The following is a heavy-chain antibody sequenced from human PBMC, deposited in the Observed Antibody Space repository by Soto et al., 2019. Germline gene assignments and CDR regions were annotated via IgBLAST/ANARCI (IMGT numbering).Heavy chain of an antibody. D-gene: IGHD2-8*01. V-gene: IGHV4-39*01. CDR1: GGSISISSYY. J-gene: IGHJ4*02. CDR3: ARFCMLHFDY. Sequence: PSETLSLTCTVSGGSISISSYYWCWIRHPPGKGLEWIGSIYYSGSTYYNPSLKSRVTISVDTSKNQFSLKLSSVTAADTAVYYCARFCMLHFDYWGQGTLVTVSS. CDR2: IYYSGST.